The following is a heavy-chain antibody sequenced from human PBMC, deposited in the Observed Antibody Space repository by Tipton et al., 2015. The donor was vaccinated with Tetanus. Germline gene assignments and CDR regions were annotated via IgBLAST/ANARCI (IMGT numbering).Heavy chain of an antibody. V-gene: IGHV1-69*13. D-gene: IGHD1-14*01. CDR1: GYTFTKYG. CDR3: ASAPNRLSRAYYY. Sequence: QLVQSGAEVKKPGASVKVSCKASGYTFTKYGITWVRQAPGQGLERVEGFTPIFGTTNSAPKFQGRVTITAEESTNTAFMELRILISDDTAVYYFASAPNRLSRAYYYWGQGTQITVST. CDR2: FTPIFGTT. J-gene: IGHJ4*02.